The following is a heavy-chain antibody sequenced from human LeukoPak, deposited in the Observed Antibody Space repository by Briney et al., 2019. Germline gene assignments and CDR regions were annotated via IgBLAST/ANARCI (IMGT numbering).Heavy chain of an antibody. Sequence: LGESLKISCKGSGYSFTSYWIGWVRQMPGKGLEWMGIIYPGDSDTRYSPSFQGQVTISADKSISTAYLQWSSLKASDTAMYYCARRPYSSSWHGVDWFDPWGQGTLVTVSS. J-gene: IGHJ5*02. CDR1: GYSFTSYW. CDR3: ARRPYSSSWHGVDWFDP. D-gene: IGHD6-13*01. V-gene: IGHV5-51*01. CDR2: IYPGDSDT.